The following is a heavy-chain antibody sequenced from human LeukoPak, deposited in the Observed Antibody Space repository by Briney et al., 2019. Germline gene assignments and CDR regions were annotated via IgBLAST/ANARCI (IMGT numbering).Heavy chain of an antibody. CDR3: AKDITPYYYDSSGYYCGRLDY. D-gene: IGHD3-22*01. J-gene: IGHJ4*02. CDR1: GFTFDDYA. V-gene: IGHV3-43*02. Sequence: GGSLTLSCAASGFTFDDYAMHWVRQAPGKGLEWVSLISGDGGSTHYGDSVKGRFTISRNNSKNSLYLQMNSLRTEDTALYYCAKDITPYYYDSSGYYCGRLDYWGQGTLVTVSS. CDR2: ISGDGGST.